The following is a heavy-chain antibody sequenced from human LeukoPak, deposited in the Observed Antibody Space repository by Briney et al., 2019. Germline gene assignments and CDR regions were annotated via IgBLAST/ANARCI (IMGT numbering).Heavy chain of an antibody. CDR2: IKQDGSEK. CDR3: VRDRNTDFWSGYYTNYFDY. J-gene: IGHJ4*02. V-gene: IGHV3-7*01. D-gene: IGHD3-3*01. Sequence: GGSLRLSCAASGFSFSSYWMSWVRQAPGKGLECVANIKQDGSEKYYVDSVKGRFTISRDNAKNSLYLQMNSLRAEDTAVYYCVRDRNTDFWSGYYTNYFDYWGQGTLVTVSS. CDR1: GFSFSSYW.